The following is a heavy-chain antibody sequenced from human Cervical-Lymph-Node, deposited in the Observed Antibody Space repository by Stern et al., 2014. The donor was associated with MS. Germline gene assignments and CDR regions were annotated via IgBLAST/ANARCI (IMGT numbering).Heavy chain of an antibody. Sequence: QVQLVESGAEVKKPGSSVTVSCKASGGTFSNYAITWFRQAPGRGLEWMGDTNPLFGTTNYAQKFQGRVTMTAHESTATACMELSGLRSEDTAVYYCAGDRHSSGFDHWGQGTLVTVSS. CDR3: AGDRHSSGFDH. D-gene: IGHD3-22*01. V-gene: IGHV1-69*01. J-gene: IGHJ4*02. CDR2: TNPLFGTT. CDR1: GGTFSNYA.